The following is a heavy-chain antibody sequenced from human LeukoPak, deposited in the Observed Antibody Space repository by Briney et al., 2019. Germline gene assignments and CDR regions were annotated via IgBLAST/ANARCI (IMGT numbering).Heavy chain of an antibody. V-gene: IGHV3-30*03. CDR2: TSHDGRNN. CDR3: ARHPYGVLDY. CDR1: GFTFSDYG. Sequence: PGGSLRLSCAASGFTFSDYGMHWVRQAPGKGLEWVAVTSHDGRNNLYAESGKGRFTISRDNAKNSLYLQMNSLRAEDTGVYYCARHPYGVLDYWGQGTLVTVSS. D-gene: IGHD3-10*01. J-gene: IGHJ4*02.